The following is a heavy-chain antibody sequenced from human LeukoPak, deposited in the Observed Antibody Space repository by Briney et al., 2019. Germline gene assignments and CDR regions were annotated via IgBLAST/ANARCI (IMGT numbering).Heavy chain of an antibody. CDR3: ARGGLGYCSSTSCYTQNLFNPGETDY. CDR2: ISAYNGNT. J-gene: IGHJ4*02. D-gene: IGHD2-2*02. CDR1: GYTFTSYG. V-gene: IGHV1-18*01. Sequence: GASVKVSCKASGYTFTSYGISWVRQAPGQGLEWMGWISAYNGNTNYAQKLQGRVTMTTDTSTSTAYMELRSLRSDDTAVYYCARGGLGYCSSTSCYTQNLFNPGETDYWGQGTLVTVSS.